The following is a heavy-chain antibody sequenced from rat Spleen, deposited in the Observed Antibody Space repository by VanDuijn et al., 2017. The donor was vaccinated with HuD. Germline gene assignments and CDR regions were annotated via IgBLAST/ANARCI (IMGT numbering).Heavy chain of an antibody. CDR1: GFTFNNYW. CDR3: TRAITIAAIWDY. Sequence: EVQLVESGGGLVQPGRSLKLSCVASGFTFNNYWMTWIRQAPGKGLEWVASITNTGGSTYYPDSVKGRFTISRDNAKSTLYLQMNSLRSEDTATYYCTRAITIAAIWDYWGQGVMVTVSS. J-gene: IGHJ2*01. V-gene: IGHV5-31*01. CDR2: ITNTGGST. D-gene: IGHD1-2*01.